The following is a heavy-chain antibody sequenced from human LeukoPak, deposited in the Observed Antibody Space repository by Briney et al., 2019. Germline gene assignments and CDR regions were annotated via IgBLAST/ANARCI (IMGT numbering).Heavy chain of an antibody. CDR1: GFTFSSYG. CDR3: ARDRGPYCGGDCPTNY. J-gene: IGHJ4*02. CDR2: IWYDGSNK. Sequence: GGSLRLSCAASGFTFSSYGMHWVRQAPGKGLEWVAVIWYDGSNKYYADSVKGRFTISRDNSKNTLYLQMNSLRAEDTAVYYCARDRGPYCGGDCPTNYWGQGTLVTVSP. V-gene: IGHV3-33*01. D-gene: IGHD2-21*02.